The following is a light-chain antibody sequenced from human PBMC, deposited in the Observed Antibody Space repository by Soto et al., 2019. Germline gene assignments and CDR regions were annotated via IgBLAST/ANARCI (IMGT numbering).Light chain of an antibody. J-gene: IGLJ3*02. CDR2: DVS. Sequence: QSALTQPVSVSGSPGQSITISCTGTSSDVGGYKYVSWNRQRPGKAPILIIFDVSDRPSGVSARFSGSKTGNTASLTISGLQAEDEADYYCSSYTSTNIWVFGGGTKLTVL. CDR3: SSYTSTNIWV. CDR1: SSDVGGYKY. V-gene: IGLV2-14*03.